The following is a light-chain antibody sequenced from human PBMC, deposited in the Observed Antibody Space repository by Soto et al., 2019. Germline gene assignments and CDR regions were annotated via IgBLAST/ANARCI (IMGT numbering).Light chain of an antibody. V-gene: IGKV3-15*01. J-gene: IGKJ4*01. CDR2: GAS. CDR1: QSVSGS. CDR3: QQYHDWPPVT. Sequence: EIVMTQSPATLSVSPGERATLSCRASQSVSGSLAWYQQKPGQAPRLLIYGASTRATGIPARFSGSGSGTEFTLTISSLQSEDFAVYYCQQYHDWPPVTFGGGTKVEIK.